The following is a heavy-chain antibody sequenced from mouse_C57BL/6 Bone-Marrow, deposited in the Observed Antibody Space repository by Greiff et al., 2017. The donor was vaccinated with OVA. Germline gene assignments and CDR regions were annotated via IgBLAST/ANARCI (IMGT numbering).Heavy chain of an antibody. J-gene: IGHJ3*01. D-gene: IGHD1-1*01. CDR3: TRSYGSSPWFAY. CDR2: IYPGNSDT. Sequence: VQLKQSGTVLARPGASVKISCKTSGYTFTSYWMHWVKQRPGQGLEWIGAIYPGNSDTSYNQKFKGKAKLTAVTSASTAYMELSSLTNEDSAVYYCTRSYGSSPWFAYWGQGTLVTVSA. V-gene: IGHV1-5*01. CDR1: GYTFTSYW.